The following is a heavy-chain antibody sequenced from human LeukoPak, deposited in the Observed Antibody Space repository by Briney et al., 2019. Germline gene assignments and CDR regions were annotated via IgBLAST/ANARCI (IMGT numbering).Heavy chain of an antibody. D-gene: IGHD5-12*01. J-gene: IGHJ1*01. Sequence: ASVKVSCKASGYTFVGYYLHWVRQAPGQGLEWMAWIDPYTGNTHYAQKFQGRITVTRDTSISTTYMELSWLTSDDTALYYCAREYSASEHWGQGTLVAVSS. V-gene: IGHV1-2*02. CDR2: IDPYTGNT. CDR3: AREYSASEH. CDR1: GYTFVGYY.